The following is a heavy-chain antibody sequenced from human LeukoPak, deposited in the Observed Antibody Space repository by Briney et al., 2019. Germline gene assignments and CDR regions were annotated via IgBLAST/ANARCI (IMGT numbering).Heavy chain of an antibody. V-gene: IGHV1-2*02. J-gene: IGHJ1*01. D-gene: IGHD3-22*01. Sequence: GASVKVSCKASGYTFTGYYMHWVRQAPGQGLEWMGWINPNSGGTNYAQKFQGRVTMTRDTSISTAYMELSRLRSDDTAVYYCARVEPYYYDSSGYYPSAEYFQHWGQGTLVTVSS. CDR1: GYTFTGYY. CDR3: ARVEPYYYDSSGYYPSAEYFQH. CDR2: INPNSGGT.